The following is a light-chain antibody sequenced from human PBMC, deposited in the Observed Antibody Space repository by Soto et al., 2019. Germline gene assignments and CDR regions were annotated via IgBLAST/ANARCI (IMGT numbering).Light chain of an antibody. CDR2: NNY. V-gene: IGLV1-47*02. J-gene: IGLJ1*01. CDR1: SSNIGSNY. Sequence: QSVLTQPPSASGTPGQGVSISCSGSSSNIGSNYVYWYQQLPGTAPKLLIYNNYQRPSGVPDRFSGSKSGTSASLAISGLRSEDEADYFCSAWDASLSGYVFGAGTKVTV. CDR3: SAWDASLSGYV.